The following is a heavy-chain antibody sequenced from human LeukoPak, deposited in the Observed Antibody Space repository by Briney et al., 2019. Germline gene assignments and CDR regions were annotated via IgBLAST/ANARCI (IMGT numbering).Heavy chain of an antibody. D-gene: IGHD1-26*01. Sequence: SETLPPTCAVYGGSFSGYYWSWIRQPPGKGLEWIGEINHSGSTNYNPSLKSRVTISVDTSKNQFSLKLSSVTAADTAVYYCARATWGFIVGATSQFDYWGQGTLVTVSS. CDR1: GGSFSGYY. CDR2: INHSGST. V-gene: IGHV4-34*01. J-gene: IGHJ4*02. CDR3: ARATWGFIVGATSQFDY.